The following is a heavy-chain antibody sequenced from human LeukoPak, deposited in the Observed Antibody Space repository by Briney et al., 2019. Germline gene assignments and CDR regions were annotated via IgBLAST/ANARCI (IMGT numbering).Heavy chain of an antibody. D-gene: IGHD3-3*01. Sequence: GGSLRLSCAASGFTFSDYYMSWIRQAPGKGLEWVSYISSSGSTIYYADSVKGRFTISRDNAKNSLYLQMNSLRAEDRAVYYCARVYDFWSGYYQLDYWGQGTLVTVSS. J-gene: IGHJ4*02. CDR2: ISSSGSTI. V-gene: IGHV3-11*04. CDR3: ARVYDFWSGYYQLDY. CDR1: GFTFSDYY.